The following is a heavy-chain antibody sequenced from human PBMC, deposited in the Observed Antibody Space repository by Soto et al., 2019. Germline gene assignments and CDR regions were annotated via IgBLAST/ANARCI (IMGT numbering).Heavy chain of an antibody. V-gene: IGHV3-74*01. CDR2: INSDGSST. CDR3: ARGREEVLLWFGESQPFDY. D-gene: IGHD3-10*01. Sequence: GGSLRLSCAASGFTFSSYWMHWVRQAPGKGLVWVSRINSDGSSTSYADSVKGRFTISRDNAKNTLYLQMNSLRAEDTAVYYCARGREEVLLWFGESQPFDYWGQGTLVTVSS. CDR1: GFTFSSYW. J-gene: IGHJ4*02.